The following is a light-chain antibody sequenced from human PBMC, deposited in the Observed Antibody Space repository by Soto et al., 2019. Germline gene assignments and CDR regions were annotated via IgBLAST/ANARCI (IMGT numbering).Light chain of an antibody. CDR2: DVS. CDR3: SSYTSSSTLLV. V-gene: IGLV2-14*01. CDR1: SSDVGAYNY. Sequence: QSALTQPASVSGSPGQSITISCTGTSSDVGAYNYVSWFQQHPGKAPKLMIFDVSNRPSGVSNRFSGSKSGNTASLTISGLQAEDEADYYCSSYTSSSTLLVFGTGTKVTVL. J-gene: IGLJ1*01.